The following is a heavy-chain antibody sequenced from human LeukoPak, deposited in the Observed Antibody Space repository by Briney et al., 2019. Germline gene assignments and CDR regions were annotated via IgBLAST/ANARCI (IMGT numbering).Heavy chain of an antibody. D-gene: IGHD4-11*01. Sequence: ASVKVSCKASGGTFSSYAISWVRQAPGQGLEWMGGIIPIFGTANYAQKFQGRVTITADESTKTVFMELRSLRSDDTAMYYCATMYDSNSHYLRDFDYWGQGTLVTVSS. CDR3: ATMYDSNSHYLRDFDY. CDR1: GGTFSSYA. J-gene: IGHJ4*02. CDR2: IIPIFGTA. V-gene: IGHV1-69*13.